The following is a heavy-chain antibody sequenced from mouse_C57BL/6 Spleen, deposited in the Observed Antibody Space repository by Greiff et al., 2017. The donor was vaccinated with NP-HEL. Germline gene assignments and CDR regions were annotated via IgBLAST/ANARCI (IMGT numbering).Heavy chain of an antibody. Sequence: EVMLVESGGDLVKPGGSLKLSCAASGFTFSSYGMSWVRQTPDKRLEWVATISSGGSYTYYPDSVKGRFTISRDNAKNTLYLQMSSLKSEDTAMYYCARHDGSSSYYFDYWAQGTTLTVSS. J-gene: IGHJ2*01. CDR1: GFTFSSYG. V-gene: IGHV5-6*02. CDR3: ARHDGSSSYYFDY. D-gene: IGHD1-1*01. CDR2: ISSGGSYT.